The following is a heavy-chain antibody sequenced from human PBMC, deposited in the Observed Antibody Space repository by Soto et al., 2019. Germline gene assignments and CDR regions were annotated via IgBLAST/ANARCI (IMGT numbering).Heavy chain of an antibody. CDR3: VRDKYFPDSSGYTRCFDY. CDR1: GFTFSSFA. Sequence: QSGGSLRLSCAASGFTFSSFALSWVRQAPGKGLEWVSAISGSGDGTDYADSVKGRFTISRDNSKNTLYLQMNSLRAEDTAVYYCVRDKYFPDSSGYTRCFDYWGQGTQVTVSS. D-gene: IGHD3-22*01. CDR2: ISGSGDGT. J-gene: IGHJ4*02. V-gene: IGHV3-23*01.